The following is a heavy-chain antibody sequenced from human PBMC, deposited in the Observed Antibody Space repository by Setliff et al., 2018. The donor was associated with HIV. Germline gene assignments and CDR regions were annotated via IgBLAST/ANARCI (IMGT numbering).Heavy chain of an antibody. D-gene: IGHD5-12*01. V-gene: IGHV4-61*09. Sequence: PSETLSLTCTVSGDSISSGSYFWIWIRQSAGKGLEWIGHIHITGNTDYNPSLKSRVTISLDTARNQFSLELTSVTATDTAVYFCARGDGYRSNDAYYDTGMDVWDQGITVTVSS. J-gene: IGHJ6*02. CDR1: GDSISSGSYF. CDR3: ARGDGYRSNDAYYDTGMDV. CDR2: IHITGNT.